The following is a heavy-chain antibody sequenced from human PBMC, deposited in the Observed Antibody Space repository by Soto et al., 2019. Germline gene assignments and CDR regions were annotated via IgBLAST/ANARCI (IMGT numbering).Heavy chain of an antibody. V-gene: IGHV3-74*01. CDR3: ARAINGYYAFDV. Sequence: EVQLVESGGGLVQPGGSLRLSCAASGFTFSSYWMHWVRQVPGKGLVWVARIKADGSSTNYADSVKGRFTISRDNAQNTLFLQINSLTAEDTAVYYCARAINGYYAFDVWGQGTMVTVSS. CDR2: IKADGSST. J-gene: IGHJ3*01. CDR1: GFTFSSYW. D-gene: IGHD5-18*01.